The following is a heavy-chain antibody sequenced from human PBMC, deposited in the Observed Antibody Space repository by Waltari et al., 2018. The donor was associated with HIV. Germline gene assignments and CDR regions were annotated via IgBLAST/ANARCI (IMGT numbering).Heavy chain of an antibody. CDR2: IKQDGSGK. D-gene: IGHD6-19*01. Sequence: EVQLVESGGGLVQPGGSLRLSCAASGFTFSSYWRSWVRQAPGKGLEWVANIKQDGSGKYYVDSVKGRFTISRDNAKNSLYLQMNSLRAEDTAVYYCARDGVAGRGDYYYGMDVWGQGTTVTVSS. V-gene: IGHV3-7*01. CDR1: GFTFSSYW. CDR3: ARDGVAGRGDYYYGMDV. J-gene: IGHJ6*02.